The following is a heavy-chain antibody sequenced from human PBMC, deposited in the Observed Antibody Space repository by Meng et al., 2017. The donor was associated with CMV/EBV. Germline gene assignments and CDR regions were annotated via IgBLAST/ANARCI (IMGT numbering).Heavy chain of an antibody. J-gene: IGHJ4*02. Sequence: SETLSLTCTVSGGSISSSSYYWGWIRQPPGKGLEWIGSIYYSGSTYYNPSLKSRVTISVDMSKNQFSLKLSSVTAADTAVYYCARDPPYYDILTGYLPSYYFDYWGQGTLVTVSS. D-gene: IGHD3-9*01. V-gene: IGHV4-39*07. CDR2: IYYSGST. CDR3: ARDPPYYDILTGYLPSYYFDY. CDR1: GGSISSSSYY.